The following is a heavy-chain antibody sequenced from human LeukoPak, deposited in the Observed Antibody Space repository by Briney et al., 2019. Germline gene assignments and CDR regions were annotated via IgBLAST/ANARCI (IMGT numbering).Heavy chain of an antibody. J-gene: IGHJ4*02. CDR1: GFSFSTYP. CDR3: AARPLMPPRFDY. Sequence: RTGGSLRLSCAGSGFSFSTYPMSWVRQAPGKGLEWVSAMSGSGGTTYYADSVKGRFTISRDNSKNTLYLQINSLRVDDMAVYYCAARPLMPPRFDYWGQGTPVTVSS. CDR2: MSGSGGTT. D-gene: IGHD2-8*01. V-gene: IGHV3-23*01.